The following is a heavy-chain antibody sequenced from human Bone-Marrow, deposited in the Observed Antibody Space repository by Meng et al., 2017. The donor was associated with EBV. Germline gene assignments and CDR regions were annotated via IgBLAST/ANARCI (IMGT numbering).Heavy chain of an antibody. V-gene: IGHV4-34*01. J-gene: IGHJ4*02. CDR3: ARGGGVGYGNYVNY. D-gene: IGHD4-11*01. CDR1: GCSLSDYY. CDR2: FNHGGST. Sequence: QWGCGRLHPSEFLSPTCAVSGCSLSDYYWSCIRQAPGKGLGWIGEFNHGGSTNYNPSLKSRVIISVDTSKNQFSLKLKSVTATDTAVYYCARGGGVGYGNYVNYWGQGTLVTVSS.